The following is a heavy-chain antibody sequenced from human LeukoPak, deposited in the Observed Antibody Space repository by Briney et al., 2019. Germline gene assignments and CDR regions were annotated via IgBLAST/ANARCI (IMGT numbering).Heavy chain of an antibody. J-gene: IGHJ4*02. CDR1: GGSISSGGYY. CDR3: ARGSQSGSYFY. D-gene: IGHD1-26*01. CDR2: IYYSGST. V-gene: IGHV4-31*03. Sequence: SETLSLTCTVSGGSISSGGYYWSWIRQHPGKGLEWIGYIYYSGSTYYNPSLKSRVTISVDTSKNQFSLKLSSVTAADTAVYYCARGSQSGSYFYWGQGTLVTVSS.